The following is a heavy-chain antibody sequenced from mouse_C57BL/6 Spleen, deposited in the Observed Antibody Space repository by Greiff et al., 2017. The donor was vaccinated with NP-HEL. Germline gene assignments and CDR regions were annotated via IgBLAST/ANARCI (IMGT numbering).Heavy chain of an antibody. CDR1: GYTFTSYW. D-gene: IGHD1-1*01. CDR3: ARMFYYGSSWYFDV. J-gene: IGHJ1*03. Sequence: VQLQQPGAELVMPGASVKLSCKASGYTFTSYWMHWVKQRPGQGLEWIGEIDPSDSYTNYNQKFKGKSTLTVDKSSSTAYMQLSSLTSEDSAVYYGARMFYYGSSWYFDVWGTGTTVTVSS. CDR2: IDPSDSYT. V-gene: IGHV1-69*01.